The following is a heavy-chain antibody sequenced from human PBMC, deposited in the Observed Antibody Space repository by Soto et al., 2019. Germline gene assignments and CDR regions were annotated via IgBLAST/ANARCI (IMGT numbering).Heavy chain of an antibody. J-gene: IGHJ4*02. CDR3: ARVSRSHDTEY. D-gene: IGHD5-18*01. CDR2: INQDGSQT. Sequence: VQLEESGGDLVQPGGSLRLACKTPGFTFNNYWMSWLRQAPGKGLEWVANINQDGSQTDYVDSVKGRFTLSRDNAKTSLYLQMNSLRVEDTAVYYCARVSRSHDTEYWGQGTLVTVSS. V-gene: IGHV3-7*05. CDR1: GFTFNNYW.